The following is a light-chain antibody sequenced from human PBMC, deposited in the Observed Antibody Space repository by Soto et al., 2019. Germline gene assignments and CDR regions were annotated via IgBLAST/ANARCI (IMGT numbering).Light chain of an antibody. CDR3: QQYYSYPWT. J-gene: IGKJ1*01. Sequence: DIQMTQSPSTLTASVGDRVTITCRASQSISSWWAWYQQKPGKAPKVLIYDASSLESGVPSRFSGSGSGTEFTLTISSLQPDDFATYYCQQYYSYPWTFGQGTKVEIK. CDR2: DAS. CDR1: QSISSW. V-gene: IGKV1-5*01.